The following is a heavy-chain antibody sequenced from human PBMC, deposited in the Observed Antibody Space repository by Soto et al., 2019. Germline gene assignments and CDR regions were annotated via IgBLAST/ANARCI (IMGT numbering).Heavy chain of an antibody. D-gene: IGHD3-10*01. J-gene: IGHJ4*02. CDR1: GSPFNNYA. CDR3: AKGRGGSGSLTPRVDF. Sequence: EVQLLESGGGLVQPGGSLRPSCAASGSPFNNYAMTWVRQPPGKGLEGASAISGGGDTTSYADSVKGRFTVSRDGSKNTLYLQMSSLRAEDTALYYCAKGRGGSGSLTPRVDFWGQGTLVTVSS. V-gene: IGHV3-23*01. CDR2: ISGGGDTT.